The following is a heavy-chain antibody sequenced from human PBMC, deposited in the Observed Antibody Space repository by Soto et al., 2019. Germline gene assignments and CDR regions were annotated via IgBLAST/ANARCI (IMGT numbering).Heavy chain of an antibody. Sequence: QEQLRESGPGLVKPSETLSLTCSISDDSIGPYYWTWIRQTPRKELQWIGYVYTSGSTKYKSSLKSRVTISLDASNSQFSLTMSSVTAADTGVYYCAREVVGNTWPGIFDSWGRGTLVVVSS. CDR1: DDSIGPYY. J-gene: IGHJ4*02. CDR3: AREVVGNTWPGIFDS. V-gene: IGHV4-4*08. CDR2: VYTSGST.